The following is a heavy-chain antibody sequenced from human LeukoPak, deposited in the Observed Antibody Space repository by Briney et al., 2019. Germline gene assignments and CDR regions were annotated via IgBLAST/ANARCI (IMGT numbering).Heavy chain of an antibody. CDR3: ARAPHFFDISGSRYYFDY. J-gene: IGHJ4*02. CDR1: GGSITDTTYY. CDR2: IYYSGNT. Sequence: SESLSLTCTVSGGSITDTTYYWGWIRQPAGKGLEWIGSIYYSGNTYYNPSLMSRVTISVDTSKNQFSLNLSSVTAADTAVYYCARAPHFFDISGSRYYFDYWGQGALVTVSS. V-gene: IGHV4-39*07. D-gene: IGHD3-22*01.